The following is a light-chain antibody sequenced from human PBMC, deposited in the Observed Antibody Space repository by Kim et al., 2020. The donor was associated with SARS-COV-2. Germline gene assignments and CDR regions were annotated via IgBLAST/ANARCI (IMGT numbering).Light chain of an antibody. CDR1: SSNIGARYD. CDR3: KSYDGSLSGLV. Sequence: QSVLTQPPSVSGAPGQRVTISCTGSSSNIGARYDVHWYQQLPGTAPKLLIYANRFSGSKSGTSASLAITGLKAEDEADYYCKSYDGSLSGLVFGRGT. V-gene: IGLV1-40*01. J-gene: IGLJ1*01.